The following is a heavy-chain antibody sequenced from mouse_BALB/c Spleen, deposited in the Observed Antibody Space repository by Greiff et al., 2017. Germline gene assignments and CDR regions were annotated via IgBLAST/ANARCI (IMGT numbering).Heavy chain of an antibody. CDR2: IYTGGGYT. D-gene: IGHD1-1*01. CDR3: ARGEGYGSSRYAMDY. V-gene: IGHV1-63*02. CDR1: GYTFTNYW. J-gene: IGHJ4*01. Sequence: QVQLKESGAELVRPGISVKISCKASGYTFTNYWLGWVKQRPGHGLEWIGDIYTGGGYTNYNEKFKGKATLTADTSSSTAYMQLSSLTSEDSAVYFCARGEGYGSSRYAMDYWGQGTSVTVSS.